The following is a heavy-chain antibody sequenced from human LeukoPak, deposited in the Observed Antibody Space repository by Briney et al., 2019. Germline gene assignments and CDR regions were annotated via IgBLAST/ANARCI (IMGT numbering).Heavy chain of an antibody. J-gene: IGHJ6*02. CDR1: GYTFITYC. CDR3: ARDASDYRDPPDYYYYMDV. D-gene: IGHD4-17*01. CDR2: ISAYNGNT. Sequence: AAVKDSCKASGYTFITYCMSGVRQALGRGLEWMGWISAYNGNTNQAQKLQGRVTMTTHTSTSTAYMELRSLRSDDTAVYYCARDASDYRDPPDYYYYMDVWGQGTTVSVSS. V-gene: IGHV1-18*01.